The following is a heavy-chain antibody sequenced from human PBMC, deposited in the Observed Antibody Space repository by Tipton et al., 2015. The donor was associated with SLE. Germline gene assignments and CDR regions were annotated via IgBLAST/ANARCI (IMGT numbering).Heavy chain of an antibody. Sequence: TLSLTCAVYGGSFSGYYWTWIRQSPGKGLEWIGEINHSGSTKYHPSLKSRVTISVDTSKNQFSLKLSSVTAADTAVYYCARGYDFWSGYPGYWGQGTLVTVSS. V-gene: IGHV4-34*01. CDR2: INHSGST. CDR1: GGSFSGYY. J-gene: IGHJ4*02. CDR3: ARGYDFWSGYPGY. D-gene: IGHD3-3*01.